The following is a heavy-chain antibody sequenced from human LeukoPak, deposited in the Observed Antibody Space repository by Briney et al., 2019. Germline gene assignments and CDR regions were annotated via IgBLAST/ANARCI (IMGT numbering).Heavy chain of an antibody. Sequence: GSLRPSCAASGFTFSSYAMTWVRQAPGQGLEWVSAISASGGNTYYADSVKGRFTISRDNSKYTLYLQINSLRAEDTAVYYCAKDSTGVAATDYWGQGTLVTVSS. V-gene: IGHV3-23*01. D-gene: IGHD6-19*01. CDR1: GFTFSSYA. CDR3: AKDSTGVAATDY. J-gene: IGHJ4*02. CDR2: ISASGGNT.